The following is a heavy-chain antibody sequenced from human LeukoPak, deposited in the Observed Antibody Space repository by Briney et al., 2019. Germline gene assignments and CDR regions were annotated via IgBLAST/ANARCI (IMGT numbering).Heavy chain of an antibody. CDR3: AKDWGSSGLFDY. D-gene: IGHD3-22*01. Sequence: GGSLRLSCGASGFTFSSYAMSWVRQAPGKGLEWVSAISGSGGSTYYADSVKGRFTISRDNSKNTLYLQMNSLRAEDTAVYYCAKDWGSSGLFDYWGQGTLVTVSS. CDR1: GFTFSSYA. CDR2: ISGSGGST. J-gene: IGHJ4*02. V-gene: IGHV3-23*01.